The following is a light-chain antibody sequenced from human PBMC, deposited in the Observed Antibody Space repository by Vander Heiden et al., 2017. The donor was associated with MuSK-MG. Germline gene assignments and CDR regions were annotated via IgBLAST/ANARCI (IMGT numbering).Light chain of an antibody. Sequence: QSVLTQPPSVSAAPGQKGTISCSGSSSNIGNNYVSWYQQLPGTAPKLLIYDNNKRPSGIPDRFSGSKSGTSATLGITGLQTGDEADYYCGTWDSSLSAGVFGTGTKVTVL. J-gene: IGLJ1*01. V-gene: IGLV1-51*01. CDR1: SSNIGNNY. CDR3: GTWDSSLSAGV. CDR2: DNN.